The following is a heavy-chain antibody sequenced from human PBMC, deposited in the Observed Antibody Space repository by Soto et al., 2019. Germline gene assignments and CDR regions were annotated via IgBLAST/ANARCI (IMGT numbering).Heavy chain of an antibody. D-gene: IGHD6-19*01. J-gene: IGHJ4*02. Sequence: QVQLVESGGGVVQPGRSLRLSCAASGFTFSSYGMHWVRQAPGKGLEWVAVISYDGSNKYYADSVKGRFTISRDNSKNTLYLQMNSLRAEDTAVYYCALSPYSSGWYALYWGQGTLVTVSS. V-gene: IGHV3-30*03. CDR2: ISYDGSNK. CDR1: GFTFSSYG. CDR3: ALSPYSSGWYALY.